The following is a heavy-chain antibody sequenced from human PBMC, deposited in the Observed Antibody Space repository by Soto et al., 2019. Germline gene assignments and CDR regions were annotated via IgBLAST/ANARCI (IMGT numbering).Heavy chain of an antibody. J-gene: IGHJ6*02. CDR3: ARAGKGSIAARPTYYYYGMDV. Sequence: GGSLRLSCEASGFTFSGYGMHWVRQAPGKGLEWVAVISYYGTNEYYEDSVKGRFTISRDNSKNTLYLQMNSLRAEDTAVYYCARAGKGSIAARPTYYYYGMDVWGQGTTVTVSS. CDR1: GFTFSGYG. D-gene: IGHD6-6*01. V-gene: IGHV3-30*03. CDR2: ISYYGTNE.